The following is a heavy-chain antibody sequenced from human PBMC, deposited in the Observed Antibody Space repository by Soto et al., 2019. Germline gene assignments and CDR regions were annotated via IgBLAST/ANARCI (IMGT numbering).Heavy chain of an antibody. CDR1: GFTFSSYG. CDR2: ISYDGSNK. Sequence: TGGSLRLSCAASGFTFSSYGMHWVRQAPGKGLEWVAVISYDGSNKYYADSVKGRFTISRDNSKNTLYLQMNSLRAEDTAVYYCAKEPRYSFDYWGQGTLVTVSS. J-gene: IGHJ4*02. CDR3: AKEPRYSFDY. V-gene: IGHV3-30*18. D-gene: IGHD1-1*01.